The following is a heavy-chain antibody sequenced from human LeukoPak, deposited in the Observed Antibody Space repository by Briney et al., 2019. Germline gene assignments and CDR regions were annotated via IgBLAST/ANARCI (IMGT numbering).Heavy chain of an antibody. CDR2: ISPNGVIT. V-gene: IGHV3-23*01. J-gene: IGHJ4*02. CDR3: AKDDAWLQYGN. CDR1: GFTLSTYN. D-gene: IGHD5-24*01. Sequence: PGGSLRLSCAASGFTLSTYNMKWVRQAPRKGLEWVSGISPNGVITYYADSVKGRFTISRDNSKGTVYLQMNSLRPEDTAVYYCAKDDAWLQYGNWGRGTLVTVSS.